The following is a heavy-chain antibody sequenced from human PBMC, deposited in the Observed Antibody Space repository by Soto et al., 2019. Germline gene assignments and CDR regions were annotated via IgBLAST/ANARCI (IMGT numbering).Heavy chain of an antibody. D-gene: IGHD3-9*01. V-gene: IGHV3-30*18. J-gene: IGHJ4*02. CDR3: AKSGGLQYFDWLSPSW. CDR1: GFTFSSYG. CDR2: ISYDGRNK. Sequence: PGGSLRLSCAASGFTFSSYGMQWVRQAPGKGLEWVAVISYDGRNKYYADSVKGRFTISRDNSKNTLYMQMNSLRAEDTAIYYCAKSGGLQYFDWLSPSWWGQGTLVTVSS.